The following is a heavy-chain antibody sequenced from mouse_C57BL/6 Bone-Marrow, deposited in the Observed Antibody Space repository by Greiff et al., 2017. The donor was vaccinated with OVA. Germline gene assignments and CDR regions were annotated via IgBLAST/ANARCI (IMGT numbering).Heavy chain of an antibody. V-gene: IGHV1-64*01. CDR3: GSSHD. Sequence: VQRQEPGAELVKPGASLHFSCKASGYTFTSYWMHWVKQRPGQGLEWIGMIHPNSGSTNYNEKFKSKATLTVDKSSSTAYMQLSSLTSEDSAVYYCGSSHDWGQGTTLTVSS. D-gene: IGHD1-1*01. CDR1: GYTFTSYW. J-gene: IGHJ2*01. CDR2: IHPNSGST.